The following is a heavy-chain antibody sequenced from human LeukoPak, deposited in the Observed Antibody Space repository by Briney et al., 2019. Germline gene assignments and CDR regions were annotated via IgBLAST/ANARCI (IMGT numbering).Heavy chain of an antibody. CDR1: GFTFKLYW. J-gene: IGHJ5*02. CDR3: VRGGPSTWS. CDR2: INHDGSDT. D-gene: IGHD2-15*01. Sequence: GGSLRLTCAASGFTFKLYWMHWVCQVPGRGPVWVSRINHDGSDTIYADSVRGRFTISRDDAKNTLYLQMNNLRAEDTAVYYCVRGGPSTWSWGQGTLVTVSS. V-gene: IGHV3-74*01.